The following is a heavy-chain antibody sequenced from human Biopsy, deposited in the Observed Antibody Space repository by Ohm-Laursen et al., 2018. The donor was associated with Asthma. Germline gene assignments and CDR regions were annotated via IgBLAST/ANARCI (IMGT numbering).Heavy chain of an antibody. Sequence: SETLSLTWPVSGGSMSSSSYSWGWIRQPPGRGLEWIGSISYTGNTDIPSLRSRVTLSVDTSKNNFSLKLTSVTAADTAVFYCARHWNWGSFFDYWGQGMLVTVSS. CDR1: GGSMSSSSYS. D-gene: IGHD7-27*01. CDR3: ARHWNWGSFFDY. J-gene: IGHJ4*02. CDR2: ISYTGNT. V-gene: IGHV4-39*01.